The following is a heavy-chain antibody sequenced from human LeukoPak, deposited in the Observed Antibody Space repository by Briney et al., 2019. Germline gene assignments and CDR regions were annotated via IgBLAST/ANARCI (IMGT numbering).Heavy chain of an antibody. V-gene: IGHV3-23*01. D-gene: IGHD1-26*01. CDR2: ISGSGGST. J-gene: IGHJ4*02. CDR1: GFTFSSYA. Sequence: GGSLRLSCAASGFTFSSYAMSWVRQAPGKGLEWVSAISGSGGSTYYADSVKGRFTISRDNSKNTLYLQMNSLRAEDTAVYYCAKTYSVKGTGSGSWYLDYWGQGTLVTVSS. CDR3: AKTYSVKGTGSGSWYLDY.